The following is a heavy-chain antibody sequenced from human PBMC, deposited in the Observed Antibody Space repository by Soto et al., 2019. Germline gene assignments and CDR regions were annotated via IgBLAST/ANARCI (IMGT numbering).Heavy chain of an antibody. Sequence: SVKVSCKASGGTFSSYAISWVRQAPGQGLEWMGGIIPIFGTANYAQKFQGRVTITADESTSTAYMELRSLRSEDTAVYYCARASPIAPAGERNDYWGQGTLVTVSS. CDR2: IIPIFGTA. V-gene: IGHV1-69*13. J-gene: IGHJ4*02. CDR1: GGTFSSYA. CDR3: ARASPIAPAGERNDY. D-gene: IGHD6-13*01.